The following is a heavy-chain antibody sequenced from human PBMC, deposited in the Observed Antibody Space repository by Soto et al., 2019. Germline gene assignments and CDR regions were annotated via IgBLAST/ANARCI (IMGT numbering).Heavy chain of an antibody. Sequence: SETLSLTCTVSGGSISSSSYYWGWIRRPPGKGLEWIGSIYYSGSTYYNLSLKSRVTISVDTSKNQFSLKLSSVTAADTAVYYCATNYAYYYYYGMDVWGQGTTVTVSS. J-gene: IGHJ6*02. CDR2: IYYSGST. CDR1: GGSISSSSYY. D-gene: IGHD4-4*01. V-gene: IGHV4-39*01. CDR3: ATNYAYYYYYGMDV.